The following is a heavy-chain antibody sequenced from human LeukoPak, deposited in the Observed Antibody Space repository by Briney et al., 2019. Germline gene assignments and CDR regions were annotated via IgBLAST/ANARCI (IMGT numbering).Heavy chain of an antibody. CDR1: GFTFSSHG. CDR2: ISGSGGST. Sequence: GGSLRLSCAASGFTFSSHGMSWVRQAPGKGLEWVSVISGSGGSTYYAESVKGRFTISRDNSKNTLHLQMNSLRAEDTAVYYCAILQRGQWLGASDIWGQGTMVTVSS. J-gene: IGHJ3*02. D-gene: IGHD6-19*01. V-gene: IGHV3-23*01. CDR3: AILQRGQWLGASDI.